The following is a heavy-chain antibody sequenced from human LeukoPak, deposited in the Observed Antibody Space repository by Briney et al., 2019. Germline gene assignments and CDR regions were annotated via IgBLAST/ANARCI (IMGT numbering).Heavy chain of an antibody. CDR3: ARDLGHSSSWYYFDY. J-gene: IGHJ4*02. V-gene: IGHV3-23*01. CDR1: GFTFSSYA. D-gene: IGHD6-13*01. Sequence: PGGSLRLSCTASGFTFSSYAMNWVRQAPGKGLEWVSGIGAGGTFTYYADSVKGRFTISRDNSKNTLYLQMNSLRAEDTAVYYCARDLGHSSSWYYFDYWGQGTLVTVSS. CDR2: IGAGGTFT.